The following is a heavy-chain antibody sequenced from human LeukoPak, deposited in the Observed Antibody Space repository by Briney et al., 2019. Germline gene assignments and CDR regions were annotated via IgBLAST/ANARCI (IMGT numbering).Heavy chain of an antibody. CDR1: GYTFTNYY. D-gene: IGHD2-15*01. Sequence: ASVKVSCKASGYTFTNYYIHWVRQAPGHGLEWMGRINPHSGGTNYAQKLQGRVTMTRDTSISTAYMELSSLRSDDTAVYYCARDKDFVVVVPATDAFDIWGQGTMVTVSS. J-gene: IGHJ3*02. V-gene: IGHV1-2*02. CDR3: ARDKDFVVVVPATDAFDI. CDR2: INPHSGGT.